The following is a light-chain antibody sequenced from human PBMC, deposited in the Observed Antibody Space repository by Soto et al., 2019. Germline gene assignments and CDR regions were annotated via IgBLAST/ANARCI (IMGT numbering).Light chain of an antibody. CDR3: QQYKNWPT. Sequence: EIVMTQSPATLSVSPGERATLSCRASQSVSSNLAWYQQKPGQAPRLLIYGASTRATGIPAMYSGSGSGSDFYLSISSLQSEDFEVYYCQQYKNWPTFCPGTKVDIK. J-gene: IGKJ3*01. CDR2: GAS. CDR1: QSVSSN. V-gene: IGKV3-15*01.